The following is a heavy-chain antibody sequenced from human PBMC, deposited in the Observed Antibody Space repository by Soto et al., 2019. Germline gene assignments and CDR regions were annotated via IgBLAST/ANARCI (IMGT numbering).Heavy chain of an antibody. D-gene: IGHD2-21*02. V-gene: IGHV1-69*06. J-gene: IGHJ6*02. CDR1: GGTFSSYA. CDR3: ARDPTPVGGDPRTGMDV. Sequence: SVKVSCKASGGTFSSYAISWVRQAPGQGLEWMGGTIPIFGTANYAQKFQGRVTITADKSTSTAYMELSSLRSEDTAVYYCARDPTPVGGDPRTGMDVWGQGTTVTVSS. CDR2: TIPIFGTA.